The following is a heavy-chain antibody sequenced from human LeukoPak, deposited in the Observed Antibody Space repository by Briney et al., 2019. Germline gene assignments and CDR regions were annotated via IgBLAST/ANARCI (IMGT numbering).Heavy chain of an antibody. J-gene: IGHJ2*01. Sequence: SETLSLTCSVSGDSLSPYYWNWIRQPPGKGMEWIGYIHYSGGPNYNPSLKSRVTISVDTSKNQFSLNLSSVTAADTAVYYCARRGGLNRGYWYFDLWGRGTLVTVSS. CDR2: IHYSGGP. D-gene: IGHD3-16*01. CDR3: ARRGGLNRGYWYFDL. CDR1: GDSLSPYY. V-gene: IGHV4-59*01.